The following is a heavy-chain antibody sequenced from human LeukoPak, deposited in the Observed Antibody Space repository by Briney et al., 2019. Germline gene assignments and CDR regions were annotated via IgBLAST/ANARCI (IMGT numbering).Heavy chain of an antibody. CDR2: INHSGST. D-gene: IGHD6-13*01. V-gene: IGHV4-34*01. Sequence: SETLSLTCAVYGTPFSGYYWSWIRQPQGKGLERKGEINHSGSTNYNPSLKSRVTISVDTSKNQFSLKLSSVTAADTAVYYCARRRGSSSWNICFDPWGQGTLVTVSS. CDR1: GTPFSGYY. J-gene: IGHJ5*02. CDR3: ARRRGSSSWNICFDP.